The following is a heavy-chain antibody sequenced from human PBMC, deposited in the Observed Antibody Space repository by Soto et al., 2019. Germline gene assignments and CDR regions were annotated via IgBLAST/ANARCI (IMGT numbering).Heavy chain of an antibody. V-gene: IGHV1-2*06. D-gene: IGHD3-3*01. CDR3: ARDGDFWIAYSTKWGFTGLAY. Sequence: ASVKVSCRASGYPFTDYYIHWVRQAPGQGRAWMARINPNTGATDSAQKSQGRVTMTSDASNSTASMELNRLTSDETAVYYCARDGDFWIAYSTKWGFTGLAYWGQGSQVTVSS. CDR2: INPNTGAT. CDR1: GYPFTDYY. J-gene: IGHJ4*02.